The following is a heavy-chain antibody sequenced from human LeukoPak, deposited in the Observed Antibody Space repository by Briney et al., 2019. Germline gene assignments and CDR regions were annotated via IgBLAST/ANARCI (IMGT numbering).Heavy chain of an antibody. J-gene: IGHJ5*02. CDR2: INPSGDGT. CDR3: AKETPNTGWFDP. V-gene: IGHV1-46*01. Sequence: GASVKVSCKASGHTFTTYYVHLVRQAPGQGLEWMGVINPSGDGTNYPQRFQGRVTLTRDTSTGTVYMELSSLRSEDTAIYYCAKETPNTGWFDPWGQGTLVTVSS. D-gene: IGHD1-14*01. CDR1: GHTFTTYY.